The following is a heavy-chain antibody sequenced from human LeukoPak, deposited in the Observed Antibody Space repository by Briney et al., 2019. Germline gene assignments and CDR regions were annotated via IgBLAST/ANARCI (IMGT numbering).Heavy chain of an antibody. CDR1: GFTFSDYH. J-gene: IGHJ4*02. CDR2: VSSSGGTI. V-gene: IGHV3-11*04. CDR3: APHEETLRAVAGTIHLHY. Sequence: PGGSLRLSCAASGFTFSDYHMSWIRQASGKGLEWVSYVSSSGGTISYADSVKGRFTISRDNAKNSLYLQMNSLRAEDTAVYYCAPHEETLRAVAGTIHLHYWGQGTLVTVSS. D-gene: IGHD6-19*01.